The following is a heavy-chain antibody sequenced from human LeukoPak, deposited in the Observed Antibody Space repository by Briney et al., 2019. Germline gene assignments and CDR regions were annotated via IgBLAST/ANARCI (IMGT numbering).Heavy chain of an antibody. CDR3: ASRDYFDY. CDR2: ISYDGSNK. V-gene: IGHV3-30-3*01. Sequence: GGSLRLSCAASGFTFSGYAMYLVRQAPGKGLEWVAVISYDGSNKYYADSVKGRFTISRDNAKNSLYLQMNSLRDEDTAVYYCASRDYFDYWGQGTLVTVSS. CDR1: GFTFSGYA. J-gene: IGHJ4*02.